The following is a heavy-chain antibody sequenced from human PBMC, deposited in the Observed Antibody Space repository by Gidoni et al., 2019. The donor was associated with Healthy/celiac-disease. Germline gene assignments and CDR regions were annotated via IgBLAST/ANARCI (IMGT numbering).Heavy chain of an antibody. Sequence: QVPLVESGGGVVQPGRSLSLSCAASGFTFSSDAMHWVRQAPGKGLEWVAVIAYDGSNKYYADSVKGRFTISRDNSKNTLYLQMNSLRAEDTAVYYCATCRGGSCSEGYWYFDLWGRGTLVTVSS. CDR2: IAYDGSNK. CDR1: GFTFSSDA. V-gene: IGHV3-30*01. CDR3: ATCRGGSCSEGYWYFDL. J-gene: IGHJ2*01. D-gene: IGHD2-15*01.